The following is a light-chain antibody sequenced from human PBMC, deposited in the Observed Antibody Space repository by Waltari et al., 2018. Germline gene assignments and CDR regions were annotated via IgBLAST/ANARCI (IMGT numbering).Light chain of an antibody. CDR1: QSITNW. J-gene: IGKJ1*01. V-gene: IGKV1-5*03. CDR3: QQYDNYWT. Sequence: DIQMTQSPSTLPASVGYRVTITCRASQSITNWLAWYQQKPGKAPKLLIYKASNLESGVPSRFSGSGSGTEFTLTISSLQPDDFATYYCQQYDNYWTFGQGTKVEIK. CDR2: KAS.